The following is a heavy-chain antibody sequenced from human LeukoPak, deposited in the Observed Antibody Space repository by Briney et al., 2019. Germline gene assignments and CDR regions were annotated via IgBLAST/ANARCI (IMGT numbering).Heavy chain of an antibody. CDR3: ARGPSGSDY. D-gene: IGHD3-10*01. V-gene: IGHV1-2*06. Sequence: GASVKVSCKASGYTFTSYGISWVRQAPGQGLEWMGRINPSSGGTNYAQKFQGRVTMTRDTSINTAYMALSSLRSDDTAVYYCARGPSGSDYWGQGTLVTVSS. J-gene: IGHJ4*02. CDR2: INPSSGGT. CDR1: GYTFTSYG.